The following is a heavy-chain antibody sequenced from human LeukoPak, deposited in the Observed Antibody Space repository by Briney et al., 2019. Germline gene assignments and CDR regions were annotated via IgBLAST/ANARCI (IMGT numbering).Heavy chain of an antibody. D-gene: IGHD3-3*01. CDR1: GFTFDDYA. J-gene: IGHJ4*02. Sequence: PGRSLRLSCSASGFTFDDYAMHWVRQAPGKGLELVSGISWNGGSIGYADSVKCRFTISRDNAKNSLYLHMNSLRAEDTALYSCAKGNGGYDFRSGIFDYWGQGTLVTVSS. V-gene: IGHV3-9*01. CDR3: AKGNGGYDFRSGIFDY. CDR2: ISWNGGSI.